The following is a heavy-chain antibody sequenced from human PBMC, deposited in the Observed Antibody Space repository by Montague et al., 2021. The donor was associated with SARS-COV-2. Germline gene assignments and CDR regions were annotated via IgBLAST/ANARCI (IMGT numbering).Heavy chain of an antibody. CDR2: INYSGIT. D-gene: IGHD5-12*01. CDR1: GGSISTYY. V-gene: IGHV4-59*01. J-gene: IGHJ4*02. CDR3: ARSGWLTRGFDS. Sequence: SETLSLTRTVSGGSISTYYWSWIRQPPGKGLEWIAYINYSGITNHNPSLKSRVSVSLDTSKNHFSLNLKSVTAADTAVYYCARSGWLTRGFDSWGQGTLVFGSS.